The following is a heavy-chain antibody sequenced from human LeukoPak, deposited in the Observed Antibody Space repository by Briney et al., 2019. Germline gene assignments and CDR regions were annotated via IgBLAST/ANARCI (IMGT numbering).Heavy chain of an antibody. CDR3: ARDFSSGLPCPDV. V-gene: IGHV3-21*01. D-gene: IGHD6-19*01. J-gene: IGHJ6*02. CDR1: RFTFSSYS. Sequence: GGSLRLSCAASRFTFSSYSMNWVRQAPGKGLEWVSSISSSSSYIYYADSVKGRFTISRDNAKNSLYLQMNSLRAEDTAVYYCARDFSSGLPCPDVWGQGTTVTVSS. CDR2: ISSSSSYI.